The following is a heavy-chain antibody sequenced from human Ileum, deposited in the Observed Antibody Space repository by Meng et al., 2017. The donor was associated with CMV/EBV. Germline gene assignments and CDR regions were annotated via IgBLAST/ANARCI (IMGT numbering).Heavy chain of an antibody. J-gene: IGHJ6*02. V-gene: IGHV1-8*01. CDR1: TYTFSTYE. Sequence: SVNVSCKASTYTFSTYEINWVRQAPGQGLEWMGWMNPNSGNTDYAQKFQGRVTMTRDCSISTAYMELSSLRSEDTAVYYCARVESCNNANCYTGGYYYGMDVWGQGTTVTVSS. D-gene: IGHD2/OR15-2a*01. CDR2: MNPNSGNT. CDR3: ARVESCNNANCYTGGYYYGMDV.